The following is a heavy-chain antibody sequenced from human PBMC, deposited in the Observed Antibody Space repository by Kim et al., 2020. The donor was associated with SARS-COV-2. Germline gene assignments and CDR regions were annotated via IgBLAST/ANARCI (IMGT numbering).Heavy chain of an antibody. Sequence: SETLSLTCTVSGGSISSSSYYWGWIRQPPGKGLEWIGSIYYSGSTYYNPSLKSRVTISVDTSKNQFSLKLSSVTAADTAVYYCARPLDTATETDAFDIWGQGTMVTVSS. CDR2: IYYSGST. CDR3: ARPLDTATETDAFDI. CDR1: GGSISSSSYY. J-gene: IGHJ3*02. D-gene: IGHD5-18*01. V-gene: IGHV4-39*01.